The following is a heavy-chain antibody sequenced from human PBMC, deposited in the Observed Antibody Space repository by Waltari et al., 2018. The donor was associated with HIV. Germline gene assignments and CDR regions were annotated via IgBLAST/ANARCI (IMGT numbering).Heavy chain of an antibody. CDR1: GYTFPSYA. D-gene: IGHD3-10*01. Sequence: QVQLVQSGAEVKKPGASVKVSCKASGYTFPSYALHGVGQAPGQRLEGMGWINTGNGNTKYSQKFQGRVTITRDTSASTAYMELSSLKSEDTAVYYCARKGAPGFYYFDSWGQGTLVTVSS. CDR2: INTGNGNT. J-gene: IGHJ4*02. CDR3: ARKGAPGFYYFDS. V-gene: IGHV1-3*04.